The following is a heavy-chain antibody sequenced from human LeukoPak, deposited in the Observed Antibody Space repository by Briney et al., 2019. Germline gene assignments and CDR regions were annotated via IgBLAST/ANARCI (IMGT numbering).Heavy chain of an antibody. Sequence: GGSLRLSCAASGFTFSSYAMTWVRQPPGKGLEGVSSITGSTGSTYYADSVKGRFTISRDNSKNTLYLQMNSLRAEDTAVYYCAKDPPYYYDSSGYYDYWGQGTLVTVSS. D-gene: IGHD3-22*01. J-gene: IGHJ4*02. V-gene: IGHV3-23*01. CDR3: AKDPPYYYDSSGYYDY. CDR2: ITGSTGST. CDR1: GFTFSSYA.